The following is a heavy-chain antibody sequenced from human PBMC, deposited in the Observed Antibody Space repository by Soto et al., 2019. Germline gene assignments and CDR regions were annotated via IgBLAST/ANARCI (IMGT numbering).Heavy chain of an antibody. CDR3: ARELVLPTTKLSYFDY. CDR2: INAGNGNT. D-gene: IGHD2-2*01. J-gene: IGHJ4*02. Sequence: ASVKVSCKASGYTFTSYAIHWVRQAPGQRLEWMGWINAGNGNTKYSQKFQGRVTITGDTSAITAYMELSSLRSEDTAVYYCARELVLPTTKLSYFDYWGQGNLVTVS. CDR1: GYTFTSYA. V-gene: IGHV1-3*01.